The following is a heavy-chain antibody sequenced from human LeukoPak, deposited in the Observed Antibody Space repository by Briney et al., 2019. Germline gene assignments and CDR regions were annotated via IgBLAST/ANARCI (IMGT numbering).Heavy chain of an antibody. V-gene: IGHV3-30*04. J-gene: IGHJ4*02. D-gene: IGHD1-26*01. CDR3: AKEVQWELEEINDY. CDR1: GFTFSSYA. CDR2: ISYDGSNK. Sequence: PGRSLRLSCAASGFTFSSYAMHWVRQAPGKGLEWVAVISYDGSNKYYADSVKGRFTISRDNSKNTLYLQMNSLRAEDTAVYYCAKEVQWELEEINDYWGQGTLVTVSS.